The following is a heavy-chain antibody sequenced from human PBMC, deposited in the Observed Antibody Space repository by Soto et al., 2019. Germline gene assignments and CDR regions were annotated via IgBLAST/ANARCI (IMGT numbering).Heavy chain of an antibody. CDR2: IYPGDSDR. D-gene: IGHD2-2*01. CDR1: GYIFTNYW. CDR3: AINGHIPATADAFDI. Sequence: GESLKISCKASGYIFTNYWIGWVRQMPGKGLEWMGIIYPGDSDRRDSPSFQGQVTISADKSSNTVYLQLSSLKASDTAMYYCAINGHIPATADAFDIRGQGTIVTVSS. V-gene: IGHV5-51*01. J-gene: IGHJ3*02.